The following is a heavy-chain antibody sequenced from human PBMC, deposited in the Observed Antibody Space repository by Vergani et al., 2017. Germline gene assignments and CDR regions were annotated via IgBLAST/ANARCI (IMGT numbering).Heavy chain of an antibody. CDR2: VYWNDDE. CDR3: VHRLGYFDWDGAFDV. D-gene: IGHD3-9*01. CDR1: GFSLTTGGEG. Sequence: QITLRESGPTLVKPTQTLTLTCTFSGFSLTTGGEGVGWIRPPPGRALEWLAFVYWNDDERYSPSLKSRVTSTKDTSKNEVILTMATMDPVDTATYYCVHRLGYFDWDGAFDVWGPGTMVTVSS. J-gene: IGHJ3*01. V-gene: IGHV2-5*01.